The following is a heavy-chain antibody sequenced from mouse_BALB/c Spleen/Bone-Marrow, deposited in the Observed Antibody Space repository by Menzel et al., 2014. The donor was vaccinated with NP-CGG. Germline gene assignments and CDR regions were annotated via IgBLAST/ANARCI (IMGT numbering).Heavy chain of an antibody. J-gene: IGHJ3*01. Sequence: DVKLQESGGGLVQPGGSLKLSCATSGFTFSDYYMYWVRQTPEKRLEWVAYISSAGGSTYYPDTVKGRFTISRDNAKNXPYLQMSRLKTEDTAMYHCARPLYDGYYVAYWGQGTLVTVSA. CDR2: ISSAGGST. CDR1: GFTFSDYY. CDR3: ARPLYDGYYVAY. D-gene: IGHD2-3*01. V-gene: IGHV5-12*02.